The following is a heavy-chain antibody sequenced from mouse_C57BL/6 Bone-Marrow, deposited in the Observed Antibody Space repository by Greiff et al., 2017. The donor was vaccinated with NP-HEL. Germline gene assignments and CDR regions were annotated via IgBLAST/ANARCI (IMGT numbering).Heavy chain of an antibody. D-gene: IGHD1-1*01. J-gene: IGHJ2*01. Sequence: VQLQQPGAELVKPGASVKLSCKASGYTFTSYWMQWVKQRPGQGLEWIGEIDPSDSYTNYNQKFKGKATLTVDTSSSTAYMQLSSLTSEDSAVYYCASITTVVATRTTGFDYWGQGTTLTVSS. CDR1: GYTFTSYW. CDR3: ASITTVVATRTTGFDY. CDR2: IDPSDSYT. V-gene: IGHV1-50*01.